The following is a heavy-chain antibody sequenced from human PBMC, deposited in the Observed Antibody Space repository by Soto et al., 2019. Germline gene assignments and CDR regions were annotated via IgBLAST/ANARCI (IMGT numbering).Heavy chain of an antibody. CDR3: ERIPVDTVMINWFDP. Sequence: SETLSLTCTVSGGSVSSGDYFWSWIRQPPGKGLEWIGYIYYSGSTNYNASLKSRVSISLDTSKNQFSLKLSSVTAADTAVYYCERIPVDTVMINWFDPWGQGTLVTVSS. J-gene: IGHJ5*02. CDR2: IYYSGST. CDR1: GGSVSSGDYF. V-gene: IGHV4-61*08. D-gene: IGHD5-18*01.